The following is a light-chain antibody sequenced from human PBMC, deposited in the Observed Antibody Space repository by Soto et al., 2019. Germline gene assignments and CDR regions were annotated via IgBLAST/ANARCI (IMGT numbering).Light chain of an antibody. CDR1: SSDVGGYNY. V-gene: IGLV2-8*01. Sequence: LTQPPSASGSPGQSVTISCTGTSSDVGGYNYVSWYQQHPGKAPKLMIYEVSKRPSGVPDRFSGSKSGNTASLTVSGLQAEDEADYYCSSYAGSNNLVFGTGTKVTVL. CDR3: SSYAGSNNLV. J-gene: IGLJ1*01. CDR2: EVS.